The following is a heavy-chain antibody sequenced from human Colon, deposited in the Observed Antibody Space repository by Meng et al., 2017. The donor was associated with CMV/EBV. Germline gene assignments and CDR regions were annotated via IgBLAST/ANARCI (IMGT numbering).Heavy chain of an antibody. CDR2: MDPTTGRT. D-gene: IGHD3-16*01. Sequence: QVQLVQAGAEVKKPGASVKVSCKASGYTFTGFYIQWVRQAPGQGLEWMGWMDPTTGRTDYAQKFQGTVTMTRDTSISTAYLELSRLTSDDTAVYYCASHSSYVWGSHHWGQGTLVTVSS. CDR1: GYTFTGFY. J-gene: IGHJ1*01. CDR3: ASHSSYVWGSHH. V-gene: IGHV1-2*02.